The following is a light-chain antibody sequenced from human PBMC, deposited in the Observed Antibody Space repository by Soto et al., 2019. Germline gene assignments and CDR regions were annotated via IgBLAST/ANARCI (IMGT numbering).Light chain of an antibody. J-gene: IGKJ3*01. CDR3: QQYGISPFT. CDR2: GAS. Sequence: EIVLTQSPGTLSLSPGERATLSCRASQSVSSSYLAWSQQKPGQTPRLLFYGASSRATGIPDRFSGRGSGTDFTPTISRLEPEDLAVYYCQQYGISPFTFGPGTKVDIK. CDR1: QSVSSSY. V-gene: IGKV3-20*01.